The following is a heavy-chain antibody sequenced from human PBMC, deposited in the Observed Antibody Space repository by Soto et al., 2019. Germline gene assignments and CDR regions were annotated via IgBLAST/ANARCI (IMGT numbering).Heavy chain of an antibody. CDR2: LSSDGFGT. CDR1: GFTLSAYW. D-gene: IGHD3-16*01. Sequence: GGSLRLSCAASGFTLSAYWMHWVRQAPGGGLEWVSRLSSDGFGTAYADSVKGRFHISRDNARNTLFLQMNGLRAEDTAVYYCARDLGGPDYWGRGTLVTVSS. V-gene: IGHV3-74*03. J-gene: IGHJ4*02. CDR3: ARDLGGPDY.